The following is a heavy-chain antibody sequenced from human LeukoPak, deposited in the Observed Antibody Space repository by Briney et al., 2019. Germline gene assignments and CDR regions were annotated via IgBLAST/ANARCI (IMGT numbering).Heavy chain of an antibody. V-gene: IGHV1-2*02. Sequence: GASVKVSCKASGYIFTAYYMHWVRQAPGQGLEWMGWINPNSGGTNYAQKFQGRVTMTRDTSISTAYMELSRLRSDDTAVYYCARVALDCSGGSCYFTYFDYWGQGTLVTVSS. J-gene: IGHJ4*02. CDR1: GYIFTAYY. CDR2: INPNSGGT. CDR3: ARVALDCSGGSCYFTYFDY. D-gene: IGHD2-15*01.